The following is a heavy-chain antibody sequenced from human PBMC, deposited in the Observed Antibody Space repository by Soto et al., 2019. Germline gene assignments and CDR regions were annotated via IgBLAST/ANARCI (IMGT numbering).Heavy chain of an antibody. V-gene: IGHV3-11*01. Sequence: QVQLVESGGGLVKPGGSLRLSCAASGFTFSDYYMSWLRQAPGKGLEWVSYISSSGSTIYYAASVKGRFTISRDNAKNSLYLQMNSLRAEDTAVYYCARDLGEGRDFWSGYGMDVWGQGTTVTVSS. CDR3: ARDLGEGRDFWSGYGMDV. J-gene: IGHJ6*02. CDR2: ISSSGSTI. CDR1: GFTFSDYY. D-gene: IGHD3-3*01.